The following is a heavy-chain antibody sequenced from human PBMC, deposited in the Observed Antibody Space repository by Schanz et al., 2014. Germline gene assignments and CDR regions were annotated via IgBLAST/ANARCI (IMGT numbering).Heavy chain of an antibody. CDR2: IDPNSGG. CDR1: GYTFTGYY. D-gene: IGHD6-6*01. CDR3: AREGTAARQFYYYGMDV. V-gene: IGHV1-2*02. J-gene: IGHJ6*02. Sequence: QVQLVQSEAEVKKPGASVKVSCKTSGYTFTGYYMHWVRQAPGQGLEWMGWIDPNSGGFARKFNDRVTITRDTSINTAYMELSRLRFEDTAVYYCAREGTAARQFYYYGMDVWGQGTLVTVSS.